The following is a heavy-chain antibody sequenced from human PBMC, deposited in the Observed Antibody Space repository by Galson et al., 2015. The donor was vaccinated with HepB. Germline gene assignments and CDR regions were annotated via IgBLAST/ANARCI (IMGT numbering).Heavy chain of an antibody. CDR2: ITSSGGNS. CDR3: AKDGIMVANNPYHFHY. V-gene: IGHV3-23*01. CDR1: GFSFTRYA. Sequence: SLRLSCAASGFSFTRYAMTWVRRAPGKGLEWVSSITSSGGNSYYTDSVKGRFTVSRDNSKNTLLPQLNSLRAEDTAMYFCAKDGIMVANNPYHFHYWGQGTLVTVSS. J-gene: IGHJ4*02. D-gene: IGHD2-15*01.